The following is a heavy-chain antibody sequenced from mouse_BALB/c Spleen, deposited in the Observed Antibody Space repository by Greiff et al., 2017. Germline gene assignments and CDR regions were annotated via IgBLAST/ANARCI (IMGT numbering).Heavy chain of an antibody. D-gene: IGHD2-2*01. Sequence: EVQLVESGGGLVKPGGSLKLSCAASGFTFSSYAMSWVRQSPEKRLEWVAEISSGGSYTYYPDTVTGRFTISRDNAKNTLYLEMSSLRSEDTAMYYCARRGIYYGYDYWGQGTTLTVSS. CDR1: GFTFSSYA. J-gene: IGHJ2*01. CDR3: ARRGIYYGYDY. V-gene: IGHV5-9-4*01. CDR2: ISSGGSYT.